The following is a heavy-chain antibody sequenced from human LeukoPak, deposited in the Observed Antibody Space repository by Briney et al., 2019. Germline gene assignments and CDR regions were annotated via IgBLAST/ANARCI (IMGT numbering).Heavy chain of an antibody. CDR3: ARRTCYNYYYMDF. J-gene: IGHJ6*03. Sequence: ASVKVSCKASGYIFTQYGISWVLQAPGQGLEWMASISTYTGNTNYAQNFQGRVTMTTDTSTSTAYMELRSLRSDDTAVYYCARRTCYNYYYMDFWGQGTTVTVSS. CDR1: GYIFTQYG. D-gene: IGHD3/OR15-3a*01. V-gene: IGHV1-18*01. CDR2: ISTYTGNT.